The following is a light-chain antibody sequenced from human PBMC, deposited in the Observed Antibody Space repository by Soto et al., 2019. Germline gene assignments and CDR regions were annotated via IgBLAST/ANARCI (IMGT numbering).Light chain of an antibody. Sequence: EIVLTQSPGTLSLSPGERANLSCRTSQSVGSRYLAWYQQNPGQAPRLVIYGHSSRATGIPDRFSGSGSGTDFTLTINRLEPEDFAVYYCQQYGTSPPTFGQGTKVEIK. J-gene: IGKJ1*01. CDR1: QSVGSRY. CDR3: QQYGTSPPT. V-gene: IGKV3-20*01. CDR2: GHS.